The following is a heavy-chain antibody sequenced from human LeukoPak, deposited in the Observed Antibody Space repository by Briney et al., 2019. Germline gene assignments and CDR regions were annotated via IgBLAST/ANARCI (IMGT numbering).Heavy chain of an antibody. CDR3: ARERCSYDRFCWFDP. CDR1: GGSISSGGYY. J-gene: IGHJ5*02. V-gene: IGHV4-31*03. D-gene: IGHD3-22*01. CDR2: IYYSGST. Sequence: SETLSLTCTVSGGSISSGGYYWSWIRQHPGKGLEWIGYIYYSGSTYYNPSLKSRVTISVDTSKNQFSLKLSSVTAADTAVYYCARERCSYDRFCWFDPWGQGTLVTVSS.